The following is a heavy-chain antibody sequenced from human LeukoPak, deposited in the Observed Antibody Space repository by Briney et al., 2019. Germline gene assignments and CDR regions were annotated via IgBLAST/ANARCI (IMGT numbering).Heavy chain of an antibody. CDR2: IIPIFGTA. J-gene: IGHJ6*03. CDR1: GGTFSSYA. V-gene: IGHV1-69*13. Sequence: ASVKVSCKASGGTFSSYAISWVRQAPGQGLEWMGGIIPIFGTANYAQKFQGRVTITADESTSTAYMELSSLRSEDTAVYYCARDSRLGWYMDVWGKGTTVTVSS. D-gene: IGHD6-19*01. CDR3: ARDSRLGWYMDV.